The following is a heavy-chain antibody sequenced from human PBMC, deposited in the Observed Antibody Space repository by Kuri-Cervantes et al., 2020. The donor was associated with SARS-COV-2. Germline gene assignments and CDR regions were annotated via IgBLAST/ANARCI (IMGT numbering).Heavy chain of an antibody. Sequence: SETLSLTCTVSGGSISSSSYYRGWIRQPPGKGLEWIGSIYYSGSTYYNPSLKSRVTISVDTSKNQFSLKLSSVTAADTAVYYCAGALISSSWAYYMDVWGKGTTVTVSS. CDR2: IYYSGST. CDR1: GGSISSSSYY. J-gene: IGHJ6*03. CDR3: AGALISSSWAYYMDV. D-gene: IGHD6-13*01. V-gene: IGHV4-39*07.